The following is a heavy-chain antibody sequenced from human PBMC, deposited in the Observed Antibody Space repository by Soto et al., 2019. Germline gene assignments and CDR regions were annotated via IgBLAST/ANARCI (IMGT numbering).Heavy chain of an antibody. CDR1: GDSIGSDYY. J-gene: IGHJ4*02. CDR3: ARVREYCSSTSCSIPSPFDY. V-gene: IGHV4-38-2*02. D-gene: IGHD2-2*01. Sequence: SETLSLTCSVSGDSIGSDYYWGVIRQPPGKGLEWIGTIYHSGSTYYNPSLKSRITISVDTSTNQFSLKLSSVTAADTAIYYCARVREYCSSTSCSIPSPFDYWGQGTLVTVSS. CDR2: IYHSGST.